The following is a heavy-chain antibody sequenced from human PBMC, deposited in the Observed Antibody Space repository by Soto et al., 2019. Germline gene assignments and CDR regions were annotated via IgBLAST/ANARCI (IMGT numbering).Heavy chain of an antibody. Sequence: ASVKVSGKASGGTFSSYALSGVRQAPGQGLEWMGGIIPIFGTANYEQKFQGRVTITADESTSTAYMELSSLRSEDTAVYYCAREEGATMAPDYWGQGTLVTVS. J-gene: IGHJ4*02. D-gene: IGHD1-26*01. CDR3: AREEGATMAPDY. CDR1: GGTFSSYA. CDR2: IIPIFGTA. V-gene: IGHV1-69*13.